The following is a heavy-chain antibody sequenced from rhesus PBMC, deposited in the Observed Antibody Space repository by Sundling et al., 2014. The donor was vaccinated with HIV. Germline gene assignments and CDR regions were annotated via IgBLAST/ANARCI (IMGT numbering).Heavy chain of an antibody. Sequence: QVQLVQSGAEVKKPGASVKVSCKASGFTFGRYGINWVRQAPGQGLEWMGVIVPLVGITNYAEKFQGRVTITADTSTRTAYMELSSLRSEDTAVYYCARGPYYEDDYGYYYTGFDYWGQGVLVTVSS. D-gene: IGHD3-9*01. CDR1: GFTFGRYG. CDR2: IVPLVGIT. J-gene: IGHJ4*01. V-gene: IGHV1-198*02. CDR3: ARGPYYEDDYGYYYTGFDY.